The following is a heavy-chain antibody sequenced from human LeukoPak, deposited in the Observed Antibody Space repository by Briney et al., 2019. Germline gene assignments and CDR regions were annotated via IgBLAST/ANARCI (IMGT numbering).Heavy chain of an antibody. CDR3: ARRVADSWYFDY. CDR2: IYPGDSDT. Sequence: GESLKISCRGSGYSFTTYWIGWVRQMPGKGPEWMGIIYPGDSDTRYSPSFQGQVTISADKSISTAYLQWSSLKASDTAIYYCARRVADSWYFDYWGQGTLVTVSS. CDR1: GYSFTTYW. V-gene: IGHV5-51*01. J-gene: IGHJ4*02. D-gene: IGHD6-13*01.